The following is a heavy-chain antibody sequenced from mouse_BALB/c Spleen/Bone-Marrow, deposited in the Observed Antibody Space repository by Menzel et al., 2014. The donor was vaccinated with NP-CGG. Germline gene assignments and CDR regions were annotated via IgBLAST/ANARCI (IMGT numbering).Heavy chain of an antibody. CDR1: GYTFTDYA. Sequence: LVESGPELVRPGVSVKISCKGSGYTFTDYAMHWVKQSHAKSLEWIGVISTYSGNTNYNQKFKGKATVTVDKSSSTAYMELARLTSVDSAIYYCARSGYGYDWFAYWGQGTLVTVSA. CDR3: ARSGYGYDWFAY. V-gene: IGHV1-67*01. CDR2: ISTYSGNT. J-gene: IGHJ3*01. D-gene: IGHD2-2*01.